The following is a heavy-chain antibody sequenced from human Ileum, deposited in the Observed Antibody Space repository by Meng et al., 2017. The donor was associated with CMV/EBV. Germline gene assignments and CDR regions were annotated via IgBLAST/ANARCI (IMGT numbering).Heavy chain of an antibody. CDR2: ISSSGSTI. V-gene: IGHV3-11*01. D-gene: IGHD3-10*01. Sequence: QVQLVESVGGLVKPGGSLRLSCAASGFTFSDSYMSWIRQGPGKGLEWVSYISSSGSTIYYADSVKCRFTIYRDNAKNSLYLQMNSLRDDDTAVYYCAREIRPIDYWGQGTLVTVSS. J-gene: IGHJ4*02. CDR1: GFTFSDSY. CDR3: AREIRPIDY.